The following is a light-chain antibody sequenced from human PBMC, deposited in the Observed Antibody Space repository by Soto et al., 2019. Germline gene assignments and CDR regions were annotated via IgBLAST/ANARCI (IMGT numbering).Light chain of an antibody. CDR2: GAS. CDR3: QHYNNWPPWT. CDR1: QSVSSN. Sequence: EIVMTQSPATLSVSPGERATLSCRASQSVSSNLAWYQQKPGQAPRLIIYGASTRATGIPARFSGSGSGTEFTLAISSLQAEDFAIYYCQHYNNWPPWTFDQGTKVQIK. V-gene: IGKV3-15*01. J-gene: IGKJ1*01.